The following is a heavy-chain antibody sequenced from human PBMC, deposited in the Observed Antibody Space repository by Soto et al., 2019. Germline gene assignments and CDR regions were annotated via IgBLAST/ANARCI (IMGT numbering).Heavy chain of an antibody. Sequence: SETLSLTCTVSGGSFSGYFWTWIRQPPGKGLEWLAEINHSGITNYNPSVESRVSMSVDTSKNQFSLQLSSVTPEDTAVYYCARDPPDFNSGFDSWGQGSLVTVSS. J-gene: IGHJ4*02. CDR2: INHSGIT. CDR3: ARDPPDFNSGFDS. CDR1: GGSFSGYF. V-gene: IGHV4-34*09. D-gene: IGHD1-26*01.